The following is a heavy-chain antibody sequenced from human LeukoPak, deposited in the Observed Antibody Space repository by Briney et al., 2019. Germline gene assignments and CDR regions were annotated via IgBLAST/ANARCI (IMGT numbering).Heavy chain of an antibody. CDR1: GGSISSYY. Sequence: PSETLSLTCTVSGGSISSYYWSWIRQPPGKGLEWIGYIYYSGSTNYNPSLKSRVTISIDTSKNQFSQKLSSVTAADTAVYYCARGTGDRYYYYYMDVWGKGTTVIVSS. CDR3: ARGTGDRYYYYYMDV. D-gene: IGHD7-27*01. J-gene: IGHJ6*03. V-gene: IGHV4-59*01. CDR2: IYYSGST.